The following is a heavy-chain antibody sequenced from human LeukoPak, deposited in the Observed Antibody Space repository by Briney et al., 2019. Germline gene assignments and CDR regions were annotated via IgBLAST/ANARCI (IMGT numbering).Heavy chain of an antibody. CDR1: GGSIGSSSYY. V-gene: IGHV4-39*07. CDR3: ARAALYHYASSGYLFDY. Sequence: SEPLSLTCPVSGGSIGSSSYYWGWIRQPPGQGLEWIGIIYYSGTTYYNPSLKIRVTISVDTSKNLFSLKLSSVTAAATAISFCARAALYHYASSGYLFDYWGQGTLVTVSS. J-gene: IGHJ4*02. CDR2: IYYSGTT. D-gene: IGHD3-22*01.